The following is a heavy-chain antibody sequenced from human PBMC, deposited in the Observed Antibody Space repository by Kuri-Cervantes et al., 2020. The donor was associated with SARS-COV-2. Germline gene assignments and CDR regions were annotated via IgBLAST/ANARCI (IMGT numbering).Heavy chain of an antibody. D-gene: IGHD3-3*01. CDR2: ISGSGGGT. V-gene: IGHV3-23*01. Sequence: GGSLRLSCAASGFTFSSYAMNWVRQAPGKGLEWVSAISGSGGGTNYADSVKGRFTISRDNSKNTLYLQMNSLRAEDTAVYYCAKDVLEWFFDYWGQGTLVTVSS. J-gene: IGHJ4*02. CDR3: AKDVLEWFFDY. CDR1: GFTFSSYA.